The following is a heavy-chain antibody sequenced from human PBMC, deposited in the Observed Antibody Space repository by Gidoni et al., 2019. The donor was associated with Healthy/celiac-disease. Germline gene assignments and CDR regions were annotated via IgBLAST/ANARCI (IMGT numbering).Heavy chain of an antibody. J-gene: IGHJ4*02. V-gene: IGHV3-33*01. Sequence: HVQLVASGGGVVHPGRSLRLSCAASGFTFSSYGMHWVRQAPGKGLEWVAVIWYDGSNKYYADSVKGRFTISRDNSKNTLYLQMNSLRAEDTAVYDCARGSSSGWYPFGYFDYWGQGTLVTVSS. CDR1: GFTFSSYG. D-gene: IGHD6-19*01. CDR2: IWYDGSNK. CDR3: ARGSSSGWYPFGYFDY.